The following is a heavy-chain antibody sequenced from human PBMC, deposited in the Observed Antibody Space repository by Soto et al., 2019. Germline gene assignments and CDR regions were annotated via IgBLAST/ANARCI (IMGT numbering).Heavy chain of an antibody. J-gene: IGHJ6*02. CDR3: ARAVYCTTANCWDDFHYYNIDV. CDR1: GGSFSAYY. CDR2: IIHSEST. Sequence: SETLSLTCAVYGGSFSAYYWSWVRQPPGKGLEWIGEIIHSESTKYNPSLKSRVTISVDTSKNQFSLKLSSVTAADTAVYYCARAVYCTTANCWDDFHYYNIDVWGQGTAVTVSS. V-gene: IGHV4-34*12. D-gene: IGHD2-2*01.